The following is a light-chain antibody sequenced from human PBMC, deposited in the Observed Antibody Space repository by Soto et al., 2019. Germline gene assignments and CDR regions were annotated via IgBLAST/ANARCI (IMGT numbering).Light chain of an antibody. V-gene: IGKV3-20*01. CDR3: QQYGSSPPWYT. CDR1: QSVSRSY. Sequence: EIVLTQSPGTLSLSPGERATLSCRASQSVSRSYLAWYQQKPGQAPRLLIYGASSRATGIPDRFSGSGSGTDFTLTISRLEPEDFAVYYCQQYGSSPPWYTFGQGTKLEIK. CDR2: GAS. J-gene: IGKJ2*01.